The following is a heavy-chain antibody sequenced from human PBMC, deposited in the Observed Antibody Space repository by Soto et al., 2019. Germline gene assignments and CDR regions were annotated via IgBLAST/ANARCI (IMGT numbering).Heavy chain of an antibody. Sequence: ASVKVSCKASGYTFTSYDINWVRQATGQGLEWMGWMNPNSGNTGYAQKFQGRVTMTRNTSISTAYMELSSLRSEDTAVCYCARALDTAMVFDYWGQGTLVTVSS. CDR3: ARALDTAMVFDY. CDR1: GYTFTSYD. V-gene: IGHV1-8*01. J-gene: IGHJ4*02. CDR2: MNPNSGNT. D-gene: IGHD5-18*01.